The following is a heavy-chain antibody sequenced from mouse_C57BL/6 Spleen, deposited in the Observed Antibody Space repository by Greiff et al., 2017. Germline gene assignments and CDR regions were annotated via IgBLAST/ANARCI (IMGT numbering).Heavy chain of an antibody. D-gene: IGHD2-2*01. CDR3: ARYYGYDYFDY. V-gene: IGHV1-9*01. J-gene: IGHJ2*01. CDR1: GYTFTGYW. CDR2: ILPGRGST. Sequence: VQLQQSGAELMKPGASVKLSCKATGYTFTGYWIEWVKQRPGHGLEWIGEILPGRGSTNYNEKFKGKATFTADTSSNTAYMQLSSLTTEDSAIYYCARYYGYDYFDYWGQGTTLTVSS.